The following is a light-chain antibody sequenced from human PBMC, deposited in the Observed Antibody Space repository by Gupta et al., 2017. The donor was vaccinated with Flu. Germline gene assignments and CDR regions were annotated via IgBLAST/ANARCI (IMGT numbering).Light chain of an antibody. CDR2: GAS. Sequence: DIVMTQSPATLSVSPGERATLSCRASQSVSSNLAWYQQKPGRAPRFLIYGASTRATGIPARFSGRGSGTECTLTISSLQSEDFAGDYCQQYNNWSRTCGGGTKVEIK. J-gene: IGKJ4*02. CDR1: QSVSSN. CDR3: QQYNNWSRT. V-gene: IGKV3-15*01.